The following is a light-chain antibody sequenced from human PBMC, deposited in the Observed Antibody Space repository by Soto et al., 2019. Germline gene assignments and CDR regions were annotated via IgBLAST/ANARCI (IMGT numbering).Light chain of an antibody. V-gene: IGKV3D-15*01. CDR1: QRVSSY. CDR3: QQYNNWPPLT. J-gene: IGKJ4*01. Sequence: EIVWTQSPATLSLSPGERATLSCSASQRVSSYLAWYHQRPGQAPRLLIYGASSRANGIPDRISGSGSGTEFTLTISSLQSEDFAVYYCQQYNNWPPLTFGGGTKVDIK. CDR2: GAS.